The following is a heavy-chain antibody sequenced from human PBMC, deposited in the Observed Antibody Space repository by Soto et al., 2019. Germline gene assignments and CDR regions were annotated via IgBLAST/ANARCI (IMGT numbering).Heavy chain of an antibody. CDR1: GFSLSTYHMG. CDR2: IYWDDDK. V-gene: IGHV2-5*02. D-gene: IGHD4-17*01. CDR3: AHAGDYDLLTFDH. Sequence: QITLKESGPTLVRPAQPLKLTCDFSGFSLSTYHMGVAWIRQPPGKALEWLALIYWDDDKRYSPSLKDRLAISKDTSSNQVVLTITNIDPGDSATYFCAHAGDYDLLTFDHWGPGTLVTVSS. J-gene: IGHJ4*02.